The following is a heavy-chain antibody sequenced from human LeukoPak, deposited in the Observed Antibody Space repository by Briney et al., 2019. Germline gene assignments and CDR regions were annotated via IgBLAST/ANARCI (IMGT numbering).Heavy chain of an antibody. J-gene: IGHJ4*02. CDR2: IKQDGSEK. V-gene: IGHV3-7*01. Sequence: GGSLRLSCTASGFTFSSYWMSWVRQAPGKGLEWVANIKQDGSEKYYVDSVKGRFTISRDNAKNSLYLQMNSLRAEDTAVYYCARGGDYYDILSTDYWGQGTLVTVSS. CDR3: ARGGDYYDILSTDY. D-gene: IGHD3-9*01. CDR1: GFTFSSYW.